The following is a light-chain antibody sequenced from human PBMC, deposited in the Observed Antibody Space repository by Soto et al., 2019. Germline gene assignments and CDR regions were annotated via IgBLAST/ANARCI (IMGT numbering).Light chain of an antibody. CDR3: SSYTSSSTRV. CDR2: DVS. J-gene: IGLJ1*01. CDR1: SSNIGAGYD. V-gene: IGLV1-40*01. Sequence: QSVLTQPPSVSGAPGQRVTISCTGSSSNIGAGYDVHWYQQLPGTAPKLMIYDVSNRPSGVSNRFSGSKSGNTASLTISGLQAEDEADYYCSSYTSSSTRVFGTGTKLTVL.